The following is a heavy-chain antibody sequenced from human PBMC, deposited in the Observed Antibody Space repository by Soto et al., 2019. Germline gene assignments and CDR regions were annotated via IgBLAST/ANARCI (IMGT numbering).Heavy chain of an antibody. CDR2: IIPILGIA. J-gene: IGHJ4*02. CDR1: GGTFSSYT. Sequence: QVQLVQSGAEVKKPGSSVKVSCKASGGTFSSYTISWVRQAPGQGLEWMGRIIPILGIANYAQKFQGRVTXTXVKSTSTAHMELSSLRSEDTAVYYCARHGTGDAFDYWGQGTLVTVSS. CDR3: ARHGTGDAFDY. V-gene: IGHV1-69*02. D-gene: IGHD3-16*01.